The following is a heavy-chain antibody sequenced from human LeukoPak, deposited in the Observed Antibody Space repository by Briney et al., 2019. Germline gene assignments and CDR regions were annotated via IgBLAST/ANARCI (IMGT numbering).Heavy chain of an antibody. Sequence: ASVKVSCKASGYTFTSYDINWVRQATGQGLEWMGWMSPISGNTGYAQKFQGRLTMTRNTAINTAYMELSGLRSEDTAVYYCARESGDILVVPYYWGQGTLVTVSS. CDR2: MSPISGNT. D-gene: IGHD2-2*01. CDR3: ARESGDILVVPYY. CDR1: GYTFTSYD. J-gene: IGHJ4*02. V-gene: IGHV1-8*01.